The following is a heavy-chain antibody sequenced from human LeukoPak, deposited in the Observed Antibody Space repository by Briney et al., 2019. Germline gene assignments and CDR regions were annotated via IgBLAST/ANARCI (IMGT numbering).Heavy chain of an antibody. D-gene: IGHD5-12*01. V-gene: IGHV3-23*01. J-gene: IGHJ4*02. CDR3: AKGPSSGPSYYFDY. CDR1: GFTFSSYA. CDR2: ISGGGDYT. Sequence: QPGGSLRLSCAASGFTFSSYAMSWVRQAPGKGLEWVSTISGGGDYTYYADSVKGRFTISRDSSKNALYLQMNSLRAEDTAVYYCAKGPSSGPSYYFDYWGQGTLVTVSS.